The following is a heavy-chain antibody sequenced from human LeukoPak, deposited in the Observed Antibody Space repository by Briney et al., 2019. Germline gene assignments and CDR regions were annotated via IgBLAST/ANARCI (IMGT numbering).Heavy chain of an antibody. CDR2: INHSGST. J-gene: IGHJ4*02. Sequence: SETLSLTCAVYGGSFSGYYWSWIRQPPGKGLEWIGEINHSGSTNYNPSLKSRVTISVDTSKNQFSLKLSSVTAADTAVYYCARAFGAYCTNGVCYHFDYWGQGTLVTVSS. CDR1: GGSFSGYY. D-gene: IGHD2-8*01. CDR3: ARAFGAYCTNGVCYHFDY. V-gene: IGHV4-34*01.